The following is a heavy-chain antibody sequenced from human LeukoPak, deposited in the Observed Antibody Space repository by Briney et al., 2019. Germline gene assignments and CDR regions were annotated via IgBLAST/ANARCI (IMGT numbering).Heavy chain of an antibody. J-gene: IGHJ6*02. Sequence: PGGSLRLSCAASGFTFSSYSMNWVRQAPGKGLEWVSSISSSSSYIYYADSVKGRLTISRDNAKNSLYLQMNSLRAEDTAVYYCARDRSAAGTARGYYYYGMDVWGQGTTVTVSS. CDR1: GFTFSSYS. V-gene: IGHV3-21*01. CDR2: ISSSSSYI. D-gene: IGHD6-13*01. CDR3: ARDRSAAGTARGYYYYGMDV.